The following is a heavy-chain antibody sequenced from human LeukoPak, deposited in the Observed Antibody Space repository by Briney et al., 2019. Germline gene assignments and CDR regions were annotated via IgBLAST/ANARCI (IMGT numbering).Heavy chain of an antibody. CDR3: ARGRYYYGSGAEAFDY. J-gene: IGHJ4*02. D-gene: IGHD3-10*01. Sequence: ASVKVSCKASGGTFSSYAISWVRQAPGQGLEWMGGIIPIFGTANYAQKFQGRVTITADESTSTAYMELSSLRSEDTAVYYCARGRYYYGSGAEAFDYWGQGALVTVSS. CDR1: GGTFSSYA. CDR2: IIPIFGTA. V-gene: IGHV1-69*13.